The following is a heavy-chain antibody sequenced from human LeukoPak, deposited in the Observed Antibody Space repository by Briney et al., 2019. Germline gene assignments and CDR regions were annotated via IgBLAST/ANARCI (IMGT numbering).Heavy chain of an antibody. CDR3: ARDYSYGLNY. CDR1: GFTFRSYA. D-gene: IGHD5-18*01. J-gene: IGHJ4*02. Sequence: GGSLRLSCAASGFTFRSYAMSWVRQAPGKGLVWVSHIMSDGSGTSYADSVKGRFTISRDNAKNTLYLQMNSLRAEDTAVYYCARDYSYGLNYWGQGTLVTVSS. CDR2: IMSDGSGT. V-gene: IGHV3-74*01.